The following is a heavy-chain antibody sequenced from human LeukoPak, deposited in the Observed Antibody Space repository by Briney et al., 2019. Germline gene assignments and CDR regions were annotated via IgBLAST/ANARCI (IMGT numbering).Heavy chain of an antibody. CDR2: ISGSSLYI. V-gene: IGHV3-21*01. Sequence: PGGSLRLSCAASGFTFSPYSMYWVRQAPGKGLEWVSSISGSSLYIYYADSVKGRFTISRDNAKSSLYLQMNSLRAEDTAVYYCARDPPYYDNSGYYYDYWGQGTLVTVSS. CDR1: GFTFSPYS. J-gene: IGHJ4*02. CDR3: ARDPPYYDNSGYYYDY. D-gene: IGHD3-22*01.